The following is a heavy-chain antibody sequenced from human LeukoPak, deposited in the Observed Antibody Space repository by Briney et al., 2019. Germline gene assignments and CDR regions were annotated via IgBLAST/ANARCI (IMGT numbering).Heavy chain of an antibody. CDR1: GYSFTTYW. J-gene: IGHJ4*02. V-gene: IGHV5-51*01. CDR3: ARRAPYGDFDY. D-gene: IGHD4-17*01. CDR2: IYPGDSDT. Sequence: LGESLKISCKGSGYSFTTYWIGWVRQMPGKGLEWTGIIYPGDSDTRYSPSFQGQVTISADKSISTAYLQWSSLKASDTAIYYCARRAPYGDFDYWGQGTLVTVSS.